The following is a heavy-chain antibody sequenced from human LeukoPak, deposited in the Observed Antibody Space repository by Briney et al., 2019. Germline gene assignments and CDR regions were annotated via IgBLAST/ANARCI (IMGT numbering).Heavy chain of an antibody. D-gene: IGHD6-13*01. CDR1: GGSISSYY. J-gene: IGHJ5*02. CDR3: AKTPGIAAAGPWFDP. V-gene: IGHV4-59*01. CDR2: IYYSGST. Sequence: SETLSLNCTVSGGSISSYYWSWIRQPPGKGLEWIGYIYYSGSTNYNPSLKSRVTTSVDTSKNQFSLKLSSVTAADTAVYYCAKTPGIAAAGPWFDPWGQGTLVTVSS.